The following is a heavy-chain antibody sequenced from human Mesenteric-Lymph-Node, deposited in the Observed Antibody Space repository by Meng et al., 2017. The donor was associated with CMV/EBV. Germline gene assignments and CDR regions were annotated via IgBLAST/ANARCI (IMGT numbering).Heavy chain of an antibody. CDR2: IKQDATEK. J-gene: IGHJ4*02. V-gene: IGHV3-7*01. CDR3: AKDRNLFTAVTSDY. CDR1: GFTFSTKW. Sequence: GGSLRLSCAVSGFTFSTKWMSWARQAPGRGLEWVANIKQDATEKNYMDSVRGRFTISRDNAKNTLYLQMSSLRAEDTAVYYCAKDRNLFTAVTSDYWGQGMLVTVSS. D-gene: IGHD3-16*01.